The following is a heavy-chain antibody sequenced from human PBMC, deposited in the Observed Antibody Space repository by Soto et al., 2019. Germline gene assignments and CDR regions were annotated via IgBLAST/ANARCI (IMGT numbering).Heavy chain of an antibody. CDR2: IYYSGST. CDR1: GGSISSGGYY. J-gene: IGHJ4*02. Sequence: QVQLQESGPGLVKPSQTLSLTCTVSGGSISSGGYYWSWIRQHPGKGLEWMGYIYYSGSTYYNPSLKSRVTISVDTSKNQFSLKLSSVTAADTAVYYCARLSNPWGNSVMDYWGQGTLVIVSS. D-gene: IGHD3-16*01. V-gene: IGHV4-31*03. CDR3: ARLSNPWGNSVMDY.